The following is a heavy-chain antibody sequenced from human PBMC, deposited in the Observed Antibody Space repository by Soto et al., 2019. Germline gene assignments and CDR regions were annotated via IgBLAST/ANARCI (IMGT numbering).Heavy chain of an antibody. V-gene: IGHV4-30-2*01. CDR2: IYHSGST. J-gene: IGHJ6*02. Sequence: PSETLSLTCAVSGGSISSGGYSWSWIRQPPGKGLEWIGYIYHSGSTYYNPSLKSRVTISVDRSKNQFSLKLSSVTAADTAVYYCARGVGYCSSTSCYHSGMDVWGQGTTVTV. D-gene: IGHD2-2*01. CDR1: GGSISSGGYS. CDR3: ARGVGYCSSTSCYHSGMDV.